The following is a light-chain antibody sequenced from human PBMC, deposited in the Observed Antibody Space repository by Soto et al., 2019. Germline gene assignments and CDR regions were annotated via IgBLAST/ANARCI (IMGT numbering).Light chain of an antibody. CDR1: SSDVGGYNS. CDR2: DVS. J-gene: IGLJ1*01. V-gene: IGLV2-14*01. CDR3: NSYTSSKTYV. Sequence: QSALTQPASVSGSPGQSITISCTGTSSDVGGYNSVSWYQQHPGKAPKLMIYDVSNRPSGVSNRFSGSKSGNTASLTISGLQAEDEADYYCNSYTSSKTYVFGTGTKLTVL.